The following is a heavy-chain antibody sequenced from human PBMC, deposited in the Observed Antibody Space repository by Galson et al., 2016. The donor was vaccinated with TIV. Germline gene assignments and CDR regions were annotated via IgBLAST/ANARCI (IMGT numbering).Heavy chain of an antibody. CDR3: ARDDGYTSGSDY. J-gene: IGHJ4*02. Sequence: SVKVSCKASGYTFSDYYMHWVRQAPGQGLEWMGWINPNTGGTNYAQKFQGWVSMTRDTPINTAYMELSRLKSDDTAVYYCARDDGYTSGSDYWGQGTQVTVSS. D-gene: IGHD6-19*01. V-gene: IGHV1-2*04. CDR2: INPNTGGT. CDR1: GYTFSDYY.